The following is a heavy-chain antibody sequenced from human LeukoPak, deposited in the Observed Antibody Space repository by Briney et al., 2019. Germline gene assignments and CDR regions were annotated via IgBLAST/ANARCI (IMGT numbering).Heavy chain of an antibody. CDR1: GFTFDDYA. CDR2: ISWNSGSI. V-gene: IGHV3-9*01. CDR3: AKDIGYSGYDSNYFDY. J-gene: IGHJ4*02. D-gene: IGHD5-12*01. Sequence: PGRSLRLSCAASGFTFDDYAMHWVRQAPGKGLEWVSGISWNSGSIGYADSVKGRFTISRDNAKNSLYLQMNSLRAEDTALYYCAKDIGYSGYDSNYFDYWGQGTLVTVSS.